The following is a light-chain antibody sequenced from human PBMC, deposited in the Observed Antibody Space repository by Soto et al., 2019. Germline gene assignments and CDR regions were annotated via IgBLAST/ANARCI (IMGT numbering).Light chain of an antibody. CDR2: AAS. CDR1: HGIRND. V-gene: IGKV1-6*01. CDR3: LQDYNYPRT. J-gene: IGKJ1*01. Sequence: AIQMTQSPSSLSASVGDRVTITCRASHGIRNDLGWYQQKPGKAPKLLIYAASSLQSGVPSRFSGSGSGTDFTLTIRSLQPEDFATYSCLQDYNYPRTFGQGTKVEIK.